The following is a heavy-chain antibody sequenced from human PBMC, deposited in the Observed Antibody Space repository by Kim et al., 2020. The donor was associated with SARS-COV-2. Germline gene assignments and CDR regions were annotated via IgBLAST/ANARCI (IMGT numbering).Heavy chain of an antibody. J-gene: IGHJ4*02. D-gene: IGHD3-10*01. CDR3: ARGITMVRGVITGY. Sequence: SQKCQGRATITRDTSASTAYMELSSLRSEDTAVYYCARGITMVRGVITGYWGQGTLVTVSS. V-gene: IGHV1-3*01.